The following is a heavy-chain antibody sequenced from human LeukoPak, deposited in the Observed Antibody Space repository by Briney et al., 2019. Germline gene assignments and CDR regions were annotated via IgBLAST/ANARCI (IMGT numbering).Heavy chain of an antibody. CDR1: GYTFTGYY. V-gene: IGHV1-2*02. CDR3: AREAGYSSGWYPFDY. D-gene: IGHD6-19*01. CDR2: INPNSGGT. J-gene: IGHJ4*02. Sequence: GASVKVSCKASGYTFTGYYMHWVRQAPGQGLEWMGWINPNSGGTNYAQKFQGRVTMTRDASISTAYMELSRLRSDDTAVYYCAREAGYSSGWYPFDYWGQGTLVTVSS.